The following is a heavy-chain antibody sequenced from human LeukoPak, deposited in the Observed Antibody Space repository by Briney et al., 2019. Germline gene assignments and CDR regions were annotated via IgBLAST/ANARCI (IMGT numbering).Heavy chain of an antibody. CDR2: IYYSGST. Sequence: SETLSLTCTVSGGSISSSSYYWGWIRQPPGKGLEWIGSIYYSGSTYYNPSLKSRVTISVDTSKNQFSLKLSSVTAADTAVYYCARQEQQWLVRDYWGQGTLVTVS. CDR1: GGSISSSSYY. CDR3: ARQEQQWLVRDY. D-gene: IGHD6-19*01. J-gene: IGHJ4*02. V-gene: IGHV4-39*01.